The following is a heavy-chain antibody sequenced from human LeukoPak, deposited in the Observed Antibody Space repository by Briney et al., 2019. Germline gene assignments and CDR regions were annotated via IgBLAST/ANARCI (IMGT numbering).Heavy chain of an antibody. CDR3: ATTICSSTSCSDY. Sequence: ASVKVSCKASGYTFTSYDINWVRQATGQGLEWMGWMNPNSGNTGYAQKFQGRVTITRNTSISAAYMELSSLRSEDTAVYYCATTICSSTSCSDYWGQGTLVTVSS. J-gene: IGHJ4*02. V-gene: IGHV1-8*03. D-gene: IGHD2-2*01. CDR2: MNPNSGNT. CDR1: GYTFTSYD.